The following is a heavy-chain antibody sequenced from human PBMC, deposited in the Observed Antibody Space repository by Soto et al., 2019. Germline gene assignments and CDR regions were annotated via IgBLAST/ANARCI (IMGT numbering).Heavy chain of an antibody. CDR1: GLTVSNNS. CDR3: ARAGVYSSAYMDV. D-gene: IGHD6-25*01. J-gene: IGHJ6*03. V-gene: IGHV3-66*01. Sequence: EVQLVESGGGLVQPGGSLRVSCAASGLTVSNNSMNWVRQITGKGLEWVSITFSGGSTYYADSVKGRFTVSRDNSKTTLHLQMNSLTAEDTAVYYCARAGVYSSAYMDVWGEGATVTVSS. CDR2: TFSGGST.